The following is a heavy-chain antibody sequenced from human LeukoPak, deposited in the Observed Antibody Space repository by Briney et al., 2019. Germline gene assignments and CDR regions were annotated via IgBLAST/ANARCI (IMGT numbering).Heavy chain of an antibody. J-gene: IGHJ4*02. V-gene: IGHV7-4-1*02. CDR1: GCTFTSYA. D-gene: IGHD5-18*01. CDR2: INTNTGNP. Sequence: ASVKVSCKASGCTFTSYAMNWVRQAPGQGLEWMGWINTNTGNPTYAQGFTGRFVFSLDTSVSTAYLQISSLKAEDTAVYYCARIIVDTAMAPGDYWGQGTLVTVSS. CDR3: ARIIVDTAMAPGDY.